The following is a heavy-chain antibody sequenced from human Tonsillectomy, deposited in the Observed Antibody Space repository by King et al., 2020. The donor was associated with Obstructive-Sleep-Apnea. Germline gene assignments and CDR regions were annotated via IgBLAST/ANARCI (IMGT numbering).Heavy chain of an antibody. V-gene: IGHV3-23*04. Sequence: VQLVESGGGLVQPGGSLRLSCAASGCTFSIHAMSWVRQAPGKGLEWVTAITGSGGSTYYADRVKGRFTIAGDNSKNTLYVQMNSLRADDTAVYYCARDKVYYDSSGPSRYFDLWGRGTLVTVSS. CDR1: GCTFSIHA. J-gene: IGHJ2*01. CDR3: ARDKVYYDSSGPSRYFDL. CDR2: ITGSGGST. D-gene: IGHD3-22*01.